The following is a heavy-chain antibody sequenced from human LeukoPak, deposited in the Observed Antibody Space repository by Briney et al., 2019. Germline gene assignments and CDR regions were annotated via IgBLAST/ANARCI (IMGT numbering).Heavy chain of an antibody. J-gene: IGHJ4*02. V-gene: IGHV4-59*01. CDR2: TYNSGST. CDR1: GGSISIYY. D-gene: IGHD5-18*01. CDR3: ARLGEPDTAMAFDY. Sequence: PAETLSLTCTVSGGSISIYYWSWIRQPPGKGLEWIGYTYNSGSTNYNPSLKSRVTISVDTSKNQFSLKLSSVTAADTAVYYCARLGEPDTAMAFDYWGQGTLVTVSS.